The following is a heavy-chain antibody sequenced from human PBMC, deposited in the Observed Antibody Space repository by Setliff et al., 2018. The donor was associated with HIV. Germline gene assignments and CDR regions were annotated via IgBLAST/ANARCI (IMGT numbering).Heavy chain of an antibody. V-gene: IGHV3-66*01. Sequence: HPGGSLRLSCVASGFSFSSNYMSWVRQAPGKGLEWVSVIYSGGSTYCADSGKGRLTISRDNAKNSLYLQMNSLRAEDTAVYYCARDLPDVGWGQGTLVTVSS. CDR3: ARDLPDVG. J-gene: IGHJ4*02. CDR1: GFSFSSNY. CDR2: IYSGGST.